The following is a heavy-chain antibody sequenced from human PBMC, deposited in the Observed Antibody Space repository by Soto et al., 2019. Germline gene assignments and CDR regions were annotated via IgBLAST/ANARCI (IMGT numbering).Heavy chain of an antibody. J-gene: IGHJ5*02. CDR2: IYYSGST. V-gene: IGHV4-59*05. CDR3: ATQEVGGSYVYTFDP. D-gene: IGHD1-26*01. CDR1: GGSISSYY. Sequence: SETLSLTCSVSGGSISSYYWGWIRQPPGKGLEWIGSIYYSGSTYYNPSLKSRVTISVDTSKNQFSLKLSSVTAADTAVYYCATQEVGGSYVYTFDPWGQGTLVTVSS.